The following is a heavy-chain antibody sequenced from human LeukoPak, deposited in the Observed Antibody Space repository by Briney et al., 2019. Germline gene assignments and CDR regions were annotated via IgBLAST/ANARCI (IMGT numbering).Heavy chain of an antibody. CDR1: GGTFSSYA. CDR3: AILDYGDYNDNWFDP. D-gene: IGHD4-17*01. Sequence: SVKVSCKASGGTFSSYAISWVRQAPGQGLEWMGGIIPIFGTANYAQKFQGRVTITADESTSTAYMELSSLRSEDTAVYYCAILDYGDYNDNWFDPWGQGTLVTVSS. J-gene: IGHJ5*02. CDR2: IIPIFGTA. V-gene: IGHV1-69*13.